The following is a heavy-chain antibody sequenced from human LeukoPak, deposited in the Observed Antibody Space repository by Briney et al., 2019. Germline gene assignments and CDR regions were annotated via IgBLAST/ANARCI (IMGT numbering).Heavy chain of an antibody. CDR1: GFTSTVRW. V-gene: IGHV3-74*01. Sequence: GGSLRLSCVAFGFTSTVRWSHSARQAPGKGLVWVSRINSDGSGTSHADSVKGRFAISRNNAKNTLFQHTNSQQANGMARYLRTRGGTTKVNYWGQGTLVTVSS. D-gene: IGHD1-1*01. J-gene: IGHJ4*02. CDR2: INSDGSGT. CDR3: TRGGTTKVNY.